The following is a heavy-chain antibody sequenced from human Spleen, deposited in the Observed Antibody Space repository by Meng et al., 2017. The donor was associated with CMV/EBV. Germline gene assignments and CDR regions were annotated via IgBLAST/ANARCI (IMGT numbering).Heavy chain of an antibody. Sequence: GGSLRLSCAASGFTFNKFAMNWVRQAPGKGLEWVALIRYDGTNKYYADSVKGRFTISRDNSKDTLYLHMTGLRAEDTAVYYCAKDIEAVAYYGMDVWGQGTTVTVSS. D-gene: IGHD6-19*01. J-gene: IGHJ6*02. CDR3: AKDIEAVAYYGMDV. V-gene: IGHV3-30*02. CDR1: GFTFNKFA. CDR2: IRYDGTNK.